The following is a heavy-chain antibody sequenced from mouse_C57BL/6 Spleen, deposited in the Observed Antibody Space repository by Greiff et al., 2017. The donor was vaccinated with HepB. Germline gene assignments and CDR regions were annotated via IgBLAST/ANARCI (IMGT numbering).Heavy chain of an antibody. D-gene: IGHD1-1*01. CDR3: ARETTVVAPYAMDY. V-gene: IGHV1-39*01. J-gene: IGHJ4*01. CDR2: INPNYGTT. CDR1: GYSFTDYN. Sequence: EVKLQQSGPELVKPGASVKISCKASGYSFTDYNMNWVMQSNGKSLEWIGVINPNYGTTSYNQKFKGKATLTVDQSSSTAYMQLNSLTSEDSAVYYCARETTVVAPYAMDYWGQGTSVTVSS.